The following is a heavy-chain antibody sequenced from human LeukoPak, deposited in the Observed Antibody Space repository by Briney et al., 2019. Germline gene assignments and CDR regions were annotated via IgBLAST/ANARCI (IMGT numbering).Heavy chain of an antibody. J-gene: IGHJ4*02. CDR3: AGEWGLESSGYYYAY. D-gene: IGHD3-22*01. CDR1: GGTFSRFT. CDR2: ITPIFGTA. V-gene: IGHV1-69*13. Sequence: ASVKVSCKASGGTFSRFTISWVRQVPGQGFEWMGGITPIFGTANFAQKFQGRVSITADESTSTAFMELSSLRSEDTAVYYCAGEWGLESSGYYYAYWGQGTLVTVSS.